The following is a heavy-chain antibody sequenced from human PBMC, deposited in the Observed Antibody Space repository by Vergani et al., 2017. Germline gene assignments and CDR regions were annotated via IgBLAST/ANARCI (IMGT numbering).Heavy chain of an antibody. Sequence: QVQLVESGGGVVQPGRSLRLSCAASGFTFSSYAMHWVRQAPGKGLEWVAVISYDGSNKYYADSVKVRFTISRDNSKNTLYLQMNSLRAEDTAVYYCARGASGDYVSSFDYWGQGTLVTVSS. D-gene: IGHD4-17*01. J-gene: IGHJ4*02. CDR1: GFTFSSYA. V-gene: IGHV3-30-3*01. CDR3: ARGASGDYVSSFDY. CDR2: ISYDGSNK.